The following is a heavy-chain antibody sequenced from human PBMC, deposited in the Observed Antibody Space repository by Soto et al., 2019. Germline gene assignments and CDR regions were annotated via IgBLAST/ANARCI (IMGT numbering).Heavy chain of an antibody. V-gene: IGHV1-69*06. CDR2: IIPIFGTA. CDR3: ARDKKLYSSICYLGLNYYYYGMDV. J-gene: IGHJ6*02. D-gene: IGHD6-13*01. Sequence: SVKVSCKASGGTFSSYAISWVRQAPGQGLEWMGGIIPIFGTANYAQKFQGRVTITADKSTSTAYMELSSLRSEDTAVYYCARDKKLYSSICYLGLNYYYYGMDVWGQGTTVTVS. CDR1: GGTFSSYA.